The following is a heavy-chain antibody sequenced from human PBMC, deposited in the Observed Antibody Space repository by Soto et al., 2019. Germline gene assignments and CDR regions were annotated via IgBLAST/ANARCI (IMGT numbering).Heavy chain of an antibody. CDR3: ARSRAYTGYDTYHLDY. J-gene: IGHJ4*02. CDR1: GVSVSVYE. V-gene: IGHV4-59*02. Sequence: SESLSLTCTVSGVSVSVYEWSWIRQPPGKGLEWIGFVSNSGSTIYNPSLKSRVTISVDTSKSHFCLKLNSMTAADTAVYYCARSRAYTGYDTYHLDYCGRGILVTVSS. CDR2: VSNSGST. D-gene: IGHD5-12*01.